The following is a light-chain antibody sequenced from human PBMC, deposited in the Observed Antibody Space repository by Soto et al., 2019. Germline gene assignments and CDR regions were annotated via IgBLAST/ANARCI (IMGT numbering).Light chain of an antibody. CDR3: CSYAGATGVV. CDR2: EDI. J-gene: IGLJ2*01. Sequence: QSALTQPASVSASPGQSITISCTGTSSDVGKYNLVSWYQQHPGKAPKLMIYEDIERPSGVSNRFSGSKSGNTASLTISGLQTEDVADYYCCSYAGATGVVFGGGTNLTVL. CDR1: SSDVGKYNL. V-gene: IGLV2-23*01.